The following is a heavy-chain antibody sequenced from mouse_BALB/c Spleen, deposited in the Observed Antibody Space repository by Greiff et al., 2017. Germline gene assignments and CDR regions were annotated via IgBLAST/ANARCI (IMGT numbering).Heavy chain of an antibody. CDR3: ARVYYGNCYAMDY. V-gene: IGHV5-4*02. CDR2: ISDGGSFT. J-gene: IGHJ4*01. D-gene: IGHD2-1*01. CDR1: GFTFRDYY. Sequence: VQLVESGGGLVKPGGSLKLSCAASGFTFRDYYMYCVRQTPEKRLEWVATISDGGSFTYYPHILKGRFTISRDNAKNNLYLQMSSLKSEDTAMYYCARVYYGNCYAMDYWGQGTSVTVSS.